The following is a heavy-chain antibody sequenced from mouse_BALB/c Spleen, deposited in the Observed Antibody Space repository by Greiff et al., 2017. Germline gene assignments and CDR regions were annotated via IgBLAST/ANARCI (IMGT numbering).Heavy chain of an antibody. V-gene: IGHV5-17*02. Sequence: EVQRVESGGGLVQPGGSRKLSCAASGFTFSSFGMHWVRQAPEKGLEWVAYISSGSSTIYYADTVKGRFTISRDNPKNTLFLQMTSLRSEDTAMYYCARYKPNGPYAMDYWGQGTSVTVSS. J-gene: IGHJ4*01. D-gene: IGHD1-2*01. CDR1: GFTFSSFG. CDR2: ISSGSSTI. CDR3: ARYKPNGPYAMDY.